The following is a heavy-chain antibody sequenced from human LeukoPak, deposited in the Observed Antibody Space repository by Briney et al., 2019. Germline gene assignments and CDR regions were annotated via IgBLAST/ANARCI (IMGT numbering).Heavy chain of an antibody. CDR2: ISAYNGDT. CDR3: ARTMVRGVPVGMDV. D-gene: IGHD3-10*01. Sequence: GASVKVSCKASGYTFTSYDINWVRQAPGQGLEWMGRISAYNGDTHYAQKLQGRVTITTDTSTNTAYMELRSLGSDDTAVYYCARTMVRGVPVGMDVWGQGTTVIVSS. CDR1: GYTFTSYD. V-gene: IGHV1-18*01. J-gene: IGHJ6*02.